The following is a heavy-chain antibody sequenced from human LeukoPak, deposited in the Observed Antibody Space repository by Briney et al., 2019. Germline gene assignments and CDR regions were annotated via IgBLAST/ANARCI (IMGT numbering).Heavy chain of an antibody. D-gene: IGHD4-11*01. V-gene: IGHV7-4-1*02. J-gene: IGHJ4*02. CDR1: GYSFTAYA. Sequence: ASVKVSCKASGYSFTAYAMIWVRQAPGQGLEWMGWINTNTGNPTYAQGLTGRFVFSLDTSVSTAYLQISSLKAEDTAVYYCAREVRAFDYWGQGTLVTVSS. CDR3: AREVRAFDY. CDR2: INTNTGNP.